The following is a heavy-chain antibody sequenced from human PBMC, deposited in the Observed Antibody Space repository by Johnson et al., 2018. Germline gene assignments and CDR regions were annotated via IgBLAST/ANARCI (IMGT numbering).Heavy chain of an antibody. D-gene: IGHD4-17*01. Sequence: QVQLVQSGGGVVQPGRSLRLSCVTSGFTFSNFEMHWVRQAPGKGLEWVAVIWYDGSNKYYADSVKGRFTISRDNSKNTLYLQMNSLRAEDTAVYYCARGGDYHYYYYMDVWGKGTTVTVAS. J-gene: IGHJ6*03. CDR1: GFTFSNFE. CDR3: ARGGDYHYYYYMDV. V-gene: IGHV3-33*01. CDR2: IWYDGSNK.